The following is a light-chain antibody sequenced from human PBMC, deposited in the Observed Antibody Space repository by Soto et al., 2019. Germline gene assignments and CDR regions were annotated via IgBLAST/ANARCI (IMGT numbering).Light chain of an antibody. J-gene: IGKJ2*01. Sequence: ISMTQSPPTLSVSPGGRVTLSCEASETISADLAWYHHRPGQAPRLLIYAASTRAPGVPARFSGSGSGTDFTLDIANLQPEDFGLYYCQRHHNFPRTFGQGTKLEIK. CDR3: QRHHNFPRT. CDR2: AAS. CDR1: ETISAD. V-gene: IGKV3-15*01.